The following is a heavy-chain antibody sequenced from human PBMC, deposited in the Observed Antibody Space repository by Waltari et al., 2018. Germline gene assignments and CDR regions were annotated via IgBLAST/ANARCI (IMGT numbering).Heavy chain of an antibody. CDR3: AKGGSGRYYALDAFDI. Sequence: QVQLVESGGGVVQPGGSLRLSCAASGFIFSDYGMHWVRQAHGMGLEWVAFIRYDGSNKHYADSVKGRFTISRDNSKNTLYLQMNRLRVEDTAVYYCAKGGSGRYYALDAFDIWGLGTMVTVSS. CDR2: IRYDGSNK. CDR1: GFIFSDYG. V-gene: IGHV3-30*02. D-gene: IGHD1-26*01. J-gene: IGHJ3*02.